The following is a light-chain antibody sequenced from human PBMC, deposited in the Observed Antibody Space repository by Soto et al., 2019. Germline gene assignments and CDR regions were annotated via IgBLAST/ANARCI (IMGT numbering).Light chain of an antibody. CDR2: KVS. Sequence: GELTMSTASLIVTLGRPASIACRYSPSHVYSDGNTYLNWFQQRPGQSPRRXXFKVSNRDSGVPDRFSGSGSGTDLALKIIMVKAEYDVDYYCMQLTRCLPITLGQGTRLEIK. CDR3: MQLTRCLPIT. V-gene: IGKV2-30*01. J-gene: IGKJ5*01. CDR1: PSHVYSDGNTY.